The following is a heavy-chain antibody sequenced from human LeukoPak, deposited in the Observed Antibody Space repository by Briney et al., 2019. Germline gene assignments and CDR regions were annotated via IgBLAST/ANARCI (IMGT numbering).Heavy chain of an antibody. CDR2: ISAYNGNT. Sequence: GASVKVSCKASGYTFTSYGISWVRQAPGQGLEWMGWISAYNGNTNYAQKLQGRVTTTTDTSTSTAYMELRSLRSDDTAVYYCARDYTRGEMATIIRIWDYWGQGTLVTVSS. CDR1: GYTFTSYG. D-gene: IGHD5-24*01. J-gene: IGHJ4*02. CDR3: ARDYTRGEMATIIRIWDY. V-gene: IGHV1-18*01.